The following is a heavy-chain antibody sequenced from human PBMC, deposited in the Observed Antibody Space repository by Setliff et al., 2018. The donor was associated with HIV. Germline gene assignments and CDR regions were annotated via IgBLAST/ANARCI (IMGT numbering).Heavy chain of an antibody. D-gene: IGHD6-19*01. CDR1: GYTFSGYY. J-gene: IGHJ5*02. V-gene: IGHV1-2*02. Sequence: ASVKVSCKASGYTFSGYYLHWVRQAPGQGLEWMGWINPNSGGTNYAQKFQGRVTMTRDTSISTAYMELSRLISDDTTVYYCVYSSGSGWFAPWGQGTLVTVSS. CDR3: VYSSGSGWFAP. CDR2: INPNSGGT.